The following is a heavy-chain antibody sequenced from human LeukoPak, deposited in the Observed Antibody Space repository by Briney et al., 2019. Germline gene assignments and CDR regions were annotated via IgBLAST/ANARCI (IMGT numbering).Heavy chain of an antibody. CDR2: ISGSGGST. J-gene: IGHJ4*02. D-gene: IGHD1-1*01. CDR3: AKDGTTTITFDY. CDR1: GFTFSSYA. V-gene: IGHV3-23*01. Sequence: GGSLRLSCAAPGFTFSSYAMSWVRQAPGKGLEWVSAISGSGGSTYYRDSVKGRFTISRDNSKNTLYLQMNSLRDEDTAVYYCAKDGTTTITFDYWGQGTMVTVSS.